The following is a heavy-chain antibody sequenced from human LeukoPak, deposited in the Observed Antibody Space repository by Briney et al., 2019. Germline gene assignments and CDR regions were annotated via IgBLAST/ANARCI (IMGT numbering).Heavy chain of an antibody. CDR3: ARVRGYSYGYDLDY. J-gene: IGHJ4*02. CDR2: ISSSSSYI. Sequence: GGSLRLSCAASGFTFSSYSMNWVRQAPGKGLDWVSSISSSSSYIYYADSVKGRFTISRDNAKNSLYLQMNSLRAEDTAVYYCARVRGYSYGYDLDYWGQGTLVTVSS. V-gene: IGHV3-21*01. D-gene: IGHD5-18*01. CDR1: GFTFSSYS.